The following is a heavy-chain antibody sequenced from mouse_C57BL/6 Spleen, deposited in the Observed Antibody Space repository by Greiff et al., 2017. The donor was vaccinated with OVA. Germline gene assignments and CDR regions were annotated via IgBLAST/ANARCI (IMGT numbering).Heavy chain of an antibody. V-gene: IGHV5-6*02. J-gene: IGHJ3*01. CDR2: ISSGGSYT. CDR3: ASLYGSSYEGFAY. D-gene: IGHD1-1*01. Sequence: EVMLVESGGDLVKPGGSLKLSCAASGFTFSSYGMSWVRQTPDKRLEWVATISSGGSYTYYPDSVKGRFTISRDNAKNTLYLQMSSLKSEDTAMYYCASLYGSSYEGFAYWGQGTLVTVSA. CDR1: GFTFSSYG.